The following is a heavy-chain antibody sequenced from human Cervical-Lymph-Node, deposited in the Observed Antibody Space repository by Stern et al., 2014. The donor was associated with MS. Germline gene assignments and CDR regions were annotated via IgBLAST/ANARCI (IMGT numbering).Heavy chain of an antibody. CDR2: ISSSRSTI. J-gene: IGHJ6*02. Sequence: EVQLEESGGGLVQPGGSLRLPCAASGFTFSSYSMNWVRQAPGKGLEWISYISSSRSTIYYADSVKGRFTISRDDAKKSLYLQMNSLRDEDTAVYYCARANYAFWSGNSSFQRYYYGMDVWGQGTTVTVSS. CDR1: GFTFSSYS. D-gene: IGHD3-3*01. V-gene: IGHV3-48*02. CDR3: ARANYAFWSGNSSFQRYYYGMDV.